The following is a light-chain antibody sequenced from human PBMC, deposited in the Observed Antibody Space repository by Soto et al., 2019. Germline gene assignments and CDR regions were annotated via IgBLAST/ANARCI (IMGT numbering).Light chain of an antibody. CDR3: QQRSNCPST. J-gene: IGKJ4*01. CDR2: DAS. CDR1: QSVSSY. V-gene: IGKV3-11*01. Sequence: EIVLTQSPATLSVSPGERATLSCRASQSVSSYLAWYQQKPGQAPRLLIYDASNRATGIPARFSGSGSGTDFTLTITSLEPEDFAIHYCQQRSNCPSTFGGGTKVEIK.